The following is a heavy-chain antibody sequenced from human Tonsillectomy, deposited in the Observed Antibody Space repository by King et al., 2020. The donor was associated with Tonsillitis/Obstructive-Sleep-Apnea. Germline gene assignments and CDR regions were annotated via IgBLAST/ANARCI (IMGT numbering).Heavy chain of an antibody. CDR2: IISSSSYI. CDR3: ARADGVVVAANGWTSTWNYYYMDV. Sequence: VQLVESGGGLVKPGGSLRLSCAASGFNFNNYNMNWVRQAPGKGLEWVSSIISSSSYIYYADSVKGRFTISRDNAKNSLYLQMNSLRAEDTAVYYCARADGVVVAANGWTSTWNYYYMDVWGKGTTVTVSS. V-gene: IGHV3-21*01. CDR1: GFNFNNYN. J-gene: IGHJ6*03. D-gene: IGHD2-15*01.